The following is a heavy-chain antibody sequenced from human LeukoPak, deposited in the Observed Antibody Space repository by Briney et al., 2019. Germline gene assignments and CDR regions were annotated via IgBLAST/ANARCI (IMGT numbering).Heavy chain of an antibody. CDR3: AKEESDTSGWNWFDP. V-gene: IGHV3-20*04. J-gene: IGHJ5*02. CDR1: GFTFEDYG. CDR2: INWNGGST. D-gene: IGHD6-19*01. Sequence: GGSLRLSCAASGFTFEDYGMSWVRQAPGKGLEWVSGINWNGGSTGYADSVKGRFTISRDNAKNSLYLQMNSLRAEDTALYYCAKEESDTSGWNWFDPWGQGTLVTVSS.